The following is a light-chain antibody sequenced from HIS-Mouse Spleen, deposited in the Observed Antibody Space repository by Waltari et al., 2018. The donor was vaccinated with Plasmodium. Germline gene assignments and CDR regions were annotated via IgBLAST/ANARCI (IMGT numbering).Light chain of an antibody. CDR1: ALPKKY. V-gene: IGLV3-10*01. J-gene: IGLJ2*01. Sequence: SYELTQPPSVSVSPGQTARITCSGDALPKKYAYWYQQKSGQAPVLVIYGDSKRPSGIPGRFSGSSSGTMATLTISGAQVEDEADYYCYSTDGVFGGGTKLTVL. CDR2: GDS. CDR3: YSTDGV.